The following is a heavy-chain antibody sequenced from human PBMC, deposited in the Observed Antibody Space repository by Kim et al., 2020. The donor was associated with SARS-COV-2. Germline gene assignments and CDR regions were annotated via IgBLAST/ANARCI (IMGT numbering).Heavy chain of an antibody. CDR2: GGTT. CDR3: AKGGSGD. V-gene: IGHV3-53*01. D-gene: IGHD1-26*01. Sequence: GGTTYYADSVKGRFTMAKDNSKNMVYHQMHALRAEDTALYYCAKGGSGDWGQGTLVTVSS. J-gene: IGHJ4*02.